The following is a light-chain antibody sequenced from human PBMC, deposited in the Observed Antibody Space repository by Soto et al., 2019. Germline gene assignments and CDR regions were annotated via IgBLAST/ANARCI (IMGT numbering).Light chain of an antibody. J-gene: IGKJ1*01. CDR2: KVS. V-gene: IGKV2-30*02. CDR1: QSLLHSHGYTY. CDR3: MQGTHWPRT. Sequence: DIVMTQSPLSLPVTPGEPASISCRSSQSLLHSHGYTYLNWFQQRSGQSPRRLIYKVSNRDSGVPDRFSGSGSGANFTLNISRVEAEDVGVYYCMQGTHWPRTFGQGTKVDIK.